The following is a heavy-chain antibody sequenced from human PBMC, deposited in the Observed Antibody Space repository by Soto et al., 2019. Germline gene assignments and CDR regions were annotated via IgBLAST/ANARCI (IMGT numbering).Heavy chain of an antibody. CDR2: ISYDGSNK. V-gene: IGHV3-30*18. CDR1: GFTFSSYG. J-gene: IGHJ5*02. Sequence: GGSLRLSCAASGFTFSSYGMHWVRQAPGKGLEWVAVISYDGSNKYYADSVKGRFTISRDNSKNTLYLQMNSLRAEDTAVYYCAKRGYGRYNWFDPWGQGTLVTVSS. D-gene: IGHD5-18*01. CDR3: AKRGYGRYNWFDP.